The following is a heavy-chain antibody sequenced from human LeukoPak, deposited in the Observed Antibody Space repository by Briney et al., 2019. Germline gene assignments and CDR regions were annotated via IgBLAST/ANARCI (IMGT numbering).Heavy chain of an antibody. CDR2: ITDSSTST. CDR1: GFTFNNYV. J-gene: IGHJ6*02. V-gene: IGHV3-23*01. Sequence: PGGSLRLSCAASGFTFNNYVMNWVRQAPGKGLEWVSAITDSSTSTYYADSVKGRFTISRDNSKNTLYLQMNSLRAEDTAVYYCARVKVSSSSSSLFSCYGMDVWGQGTTVTVSS. CDR3: ARVKVSSSSSSLFSCYGMDV. D-gene: IGHD6-13*01.